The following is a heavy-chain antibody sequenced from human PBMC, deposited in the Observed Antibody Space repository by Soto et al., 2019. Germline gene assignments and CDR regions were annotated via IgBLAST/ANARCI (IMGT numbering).Heavy chain of an antibody. V-gene: IGHV3-30-3*01. CDR2: ISYDGSNK. Sequence: QVQLVESGGGVVQPGRSLRLSCAASGFTFSSYAMHWVRQAPGKGLEWEAVISYDGSNKYYADSVKGRFTISRDNSKNTLYLQMNSLRAEDTAVYYCAREAGYSSGWSRAYFDYWGQGTLVTVSS. J-gene: IGHJ4*02. CDR1: GFTFSSYA. D-gene: IGHD6-19*01. CDR3: AREAGYSSGWSRAYFDY.